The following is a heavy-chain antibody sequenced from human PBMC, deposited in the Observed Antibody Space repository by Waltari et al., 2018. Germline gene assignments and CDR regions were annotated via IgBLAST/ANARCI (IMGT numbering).Heavy chain of an antibody. Sequence: LVQSGAEVKKPGASVRVSCKTSGYTFSAYYIHWVRQAPGQGLEWMGWIKPRNGETKDTQKFHGRVTMTRDTSINTAYMELSSLIFDDTAVYYCAREGSHLTTVNDYWGQGTLVIVSS. V-gene: IGHV1-2*02. CDR3: AREGSHLTTVNDY. CDR2: IKPRNGET. J-gene: IGHJ4*02. CDR1: GYTFSAYY. D-gene: IGHD4-4*01.